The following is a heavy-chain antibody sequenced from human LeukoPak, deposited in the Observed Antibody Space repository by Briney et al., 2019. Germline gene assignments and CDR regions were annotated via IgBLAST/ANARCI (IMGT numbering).Heavy chain of an antibody. CDR3: ARDRDTRGWYYDAFDL. D-gene: IGHD6-19*01. Sequence: RGSLRLSCVASGFTFSSYEMNWVRQAPGKGLEWLSYISDSDNTIYYADSVKGRFTISRDNAKSSLYLQMNSLRAEDTALYYCARDRDTRGWYYDAFDLWGQGSMGDVSS. CDR1: GFTFSSYE. J-gene: IGHJ3*01. CDR2: ISDSDNTI. V-gene: IGHV3-48*03.